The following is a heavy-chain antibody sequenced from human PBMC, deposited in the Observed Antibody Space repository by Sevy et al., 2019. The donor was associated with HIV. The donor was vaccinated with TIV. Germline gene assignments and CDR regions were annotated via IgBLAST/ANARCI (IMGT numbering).Heavy chain of an antibody. Sequence: ASVKVSCKASGGNFNSYVISWVRQAPGQGLEWLGHFIVVLDTANYRQRFQGRVTITADKSTNTAYMELSSLRSEDTAIYYCARHIGAKLILGVERGLGTRVTVSS. V-gene: IGHV1-69*10. J-gene: IGHJ4*02. CDR1: GGNFNSYV. CDR2: FIVVLDTA. CDR3: ARHIGAKLILGVE. D-gene: IGHD3-3*01.